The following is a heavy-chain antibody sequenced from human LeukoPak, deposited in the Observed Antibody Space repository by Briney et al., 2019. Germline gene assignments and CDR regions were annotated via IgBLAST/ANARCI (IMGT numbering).Heavy chain of an antibody. V-gene: IGHV1-69*04. Sequence: SVRVSCKASGGTFSSYAISWVRQAPGQGLEWMGRIIPILGIANYAQKFQGRVTITADKSTSTAYMELSSLRSEDTAVYYCARSSVAAVNNWFDPWGQGTLVTVSS. CDR1: GGTFSSYA. D-gene: IGHD6-13*01. CDR2: IIPILGIA. J-gene: IGHJ5*02. CDR3: ARSSVAAVNNWFDP.